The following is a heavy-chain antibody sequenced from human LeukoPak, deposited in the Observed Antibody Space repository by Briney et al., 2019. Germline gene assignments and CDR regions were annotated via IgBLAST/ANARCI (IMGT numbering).Heavy chain of an antibody. D-gene: IGHD3-3*02. CDR1: GFTVSTNY. V-gene: IGHV3-53*01. Sequence: GGSLTLSRAASGFTVSTNYMNWVRQAPGKGLEWVSILYSGSDTYYADSVKGRFTISRDNSKNMLFLHMTSLRADDTAVYYCARVGDHFHWYLDLWGRGTLVSVSS. CDR3: ARVGDHFHWYLDL. CDR2: LYSGSDT. J-gene: IGHJ2*01.